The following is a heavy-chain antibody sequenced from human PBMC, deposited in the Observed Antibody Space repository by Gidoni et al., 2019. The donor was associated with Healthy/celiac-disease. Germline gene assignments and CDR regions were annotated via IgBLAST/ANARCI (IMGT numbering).Heavy chain of an antibody. CDR3: ARVVADNWFDP. CDR1: GGSISSYY. D-gene: IGHD2-15*01. J-gene: IGHJ5*02. Sequence: QVPLQASSPGLGTPSETLSLTCTCSGGSISSYYWSWIRQPPGKGLEWIGYIYSSGSTNYNPSLKSRVTISVDTSKNQFSLKLSSVTAADTAVYYCARVVADNWFDPWGQGTLVTVSS. V-gene: IGHV4-59*01. CDR2: IYSSGST.